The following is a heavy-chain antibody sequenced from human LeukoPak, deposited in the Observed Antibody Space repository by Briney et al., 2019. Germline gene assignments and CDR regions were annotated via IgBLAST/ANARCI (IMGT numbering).Heavy chain of an antibody. J-gene: IGHJ5*02. D-gene: IGHD3-22*01. V-gene: IGHV1-46*01. Sequence: ASVKVSCKASGYTFTSYYMHWVRQAPGQGLEWMGIINPSGGSTSYAQKFQGRVTMTRDTSTSTVYMELSSLRSEDTAVYCCARARITMIVVARNNWFDPWGQGTLVTVSS. CDR2: INPSGGST. CDR3: ARARITMIVVARNNWFDP. CDR1: GYTFTSYY.